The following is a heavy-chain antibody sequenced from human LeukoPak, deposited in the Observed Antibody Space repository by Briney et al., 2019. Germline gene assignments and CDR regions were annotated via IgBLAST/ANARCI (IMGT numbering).Heavy chain of an antibody. CDR3: ARGYNSAVVRGRAEYFQH. Sequence: PSETLSLTCTVSGGSISSYYWSWIRQPPGKGLEWIGYIYYSGTTNYNPSLKSRVTISVDTSKNQFSLKLSSVTAADTAVYYCARGYNSAVVRGRAEYFQHWGQGTLVTVSS. D-gene: IGHD4-23*01. CDR1: GGSISSYY. J-gene: IGHJ1*01. CDR2: IYYSGTT. V-gene: IGHV4-59*12.